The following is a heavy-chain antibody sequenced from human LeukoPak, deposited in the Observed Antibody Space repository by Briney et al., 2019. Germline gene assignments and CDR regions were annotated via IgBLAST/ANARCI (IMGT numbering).Heavy chain of an antibody. CDR3: AKEGFDY. J-gene: IGHJ4*02. V-gene: IGHV3-23*01. CDR2: FTGGDGSA. CDR1: GFTFRNSA. Sequence: GGSLRLSCAASGFTFRNSAMNWVRQAPGKGLERVSTFTGGDGSAYYADSVKGRFTISRDNSKNTLYLQMNSLRAEDTALYYCAKEGFDYWGQGTLVTVSS.